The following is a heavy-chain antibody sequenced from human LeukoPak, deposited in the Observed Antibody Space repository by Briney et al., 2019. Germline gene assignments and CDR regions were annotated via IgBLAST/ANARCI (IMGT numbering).Heavy chain of an antibody. CDR3: TRDMIRGVVNY. CDR2: INKDGSST. CDR1: GFTFNSYW. V-gene: IGHV3-74*01. D-gene: IGHD3-10*01. J-gene: IGHJ4*02. Sequence: GGSLSLTCAASGFTFNSYWMHWVRHAPGKGLLWVSRINKDGSSTSYADSVKGRFTISRDNAKNTLYLQMNSLRAEDTAVYYCTRDMIRGVVNYWGRGALVSVSS.